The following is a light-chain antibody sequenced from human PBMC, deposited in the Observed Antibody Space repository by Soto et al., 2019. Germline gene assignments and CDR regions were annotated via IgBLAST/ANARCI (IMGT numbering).Light chain of an antibody. CDR3: SSFTTSSTYV. CDR1: SSDVGSYNR. V-gene: IGLV2-18*02. CDR2: DVS. Sequence: QSALTHPPSVSGSHGQSVATSCSGTSSDVGSYNRVSWYQQPPGTAPKLMIYDVSNRPSGVPDRFSWSKSGNTASLTISGLQAEDEADYYCSSFTTSSTYVFGTGTKLTVL. J-gene: IGLJ1*01.